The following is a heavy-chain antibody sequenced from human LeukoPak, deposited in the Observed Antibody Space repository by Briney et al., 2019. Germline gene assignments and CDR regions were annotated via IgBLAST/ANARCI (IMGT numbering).Heavy chain of an antibody. J-gene: IGHJ5*02. V-gene: IGHV4-34*01. CDR3: ARGRDKLGYCSSTSCYRQYNWFDP. D-gene: IGHD2-2*02. Sequence: SETLSLTCAVYGGSFSGYYWSWIRQPPGKGLEWIGEINHSGSTNYNPSLKRRVTISVDTSKNQFSLKLSSVTAADTAVYYCARGRDKLGYCSSTSCYRQYNWFDPWGQGTLVTVSS. CDR2: INHSGST. CDR1: GGSFSGYY.